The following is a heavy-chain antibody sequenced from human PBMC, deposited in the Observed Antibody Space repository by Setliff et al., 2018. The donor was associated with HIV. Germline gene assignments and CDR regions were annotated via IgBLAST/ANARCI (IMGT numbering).Heavy chain of an antibody. CDR3: ARDNWGEDF. V-gene: IGHV1-18*01. J-gene: IGHJ4*02. Sequence: ASVKVSCKTSGYTFTTFSISWVRQAPGQGPEWMAWFNPDNRQSVLARKFQGRLSLTADTSTRTRSMELKSLTSDDTAIYYCARDNWGEDFWGQGTQVTVSS. CDR1: GYTFTTFS. D-gene: IGHD7-27*01. CDR2: FNPDNRQS.